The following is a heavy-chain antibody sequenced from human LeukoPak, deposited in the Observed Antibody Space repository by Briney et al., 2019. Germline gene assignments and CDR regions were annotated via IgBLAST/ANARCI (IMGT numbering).Heavy chain of an antibody. CDR2: ITSSDSGT. Sequence: PGGSLRLSCGASGFTFSIYSMNWIRQAPGKGLELVAYITSSDSGTYYADSVKGRFIVSRDNAKKSVYLQMSSLRPEDTAVYYCAKDQGYSSAWYSGDGYDMWGQGTMVTVSS. J-gene: IGHJ3*02. CDR1: GFTFSIYS. D-gene: IGHD6-19*01. CDR3: AKDQGYSSAWYSGDGYDM. V-gene: IGHV3-48*04.